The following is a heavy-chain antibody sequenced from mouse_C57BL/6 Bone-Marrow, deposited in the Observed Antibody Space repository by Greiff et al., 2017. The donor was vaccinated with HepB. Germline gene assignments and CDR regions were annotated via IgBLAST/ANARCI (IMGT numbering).Heavy chain of an antibody. CDR2: IDPSDSYT. CDR3: ARRGYDYGRSYPHV. D-gene: IGHD1-1*01. V-gene: IGHV1-50*01. Sequence: VQLQQPGAELVKPGASVKLSCKASGYTFTSYWMQWVKQRPGQGLEWIGEIDPSDSYTNYNQKFKGKATLTVDTSSSTAYMQLSSLTSEDSAVYYCARRGYDYGRSYPHVWGTGTTVTVAS. J-gene: IGHJ1*03. CDR1: GYTFTSYW.